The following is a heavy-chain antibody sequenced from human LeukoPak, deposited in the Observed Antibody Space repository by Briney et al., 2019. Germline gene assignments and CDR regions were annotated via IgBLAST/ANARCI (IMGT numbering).Heavy chain of an antibody. CDR3: ARPKRYYYDSSGYYRYFDY. J-gene: IGHJ4*02. CDR1: GYTFTSYG. V-gene: IGHV1-18*01. CDR2: ISAYNGNT. Sequence: RASVKVSCKASGYTFTSYGISWVRQAPGQGLEWMGWISAYNGNTNYAQKLQGRVTMTTDTSTSTAYMELRSLRSDDTAVYYCARPKRYYYDSSGYYRYFDYWGQGTLVTVSS. D-gene: IGHD3-22*01.